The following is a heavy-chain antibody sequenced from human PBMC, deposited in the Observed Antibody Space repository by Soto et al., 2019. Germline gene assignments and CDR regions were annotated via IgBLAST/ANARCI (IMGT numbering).Heavy chain of an antibody. D-gene: IGHD3-22*01. CDR2: ISTENGNT. CDR1: GYTFINNA. V-gene: IGHV1-18*04. Sequence: ASVKVSCKASGYTFINNAITWVRQAPGQGLEWMGWISTENGNTNYAQNLQGRVILTRDRSTNTAYMELRSLRPEDTATYYCARDSSSGTFDNWGQGALVTVSS. CDR3: ARDSSSGTFDN. J-gene: IGHJ4*02.